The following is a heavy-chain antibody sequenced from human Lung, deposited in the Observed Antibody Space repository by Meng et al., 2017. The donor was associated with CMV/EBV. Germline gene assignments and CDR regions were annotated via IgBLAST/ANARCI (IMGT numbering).Heavy chain of an antibody. V-gene: IGHV1-8*01. J-gene: IGHJ5*02. CDR2: MNPHTGET. CDR1: GYRFSTYD. Sequence: SXXVSXKAFGYRFSTYDINWVRQAPGQGLEWVGWMNPHTGETGYPQKFQGRVTITRDTSINTAYMELRSLRSDDTGVYYCARGLGKGCSSIDCSVGKSDWFDPWGQGTLVTVSS. CDR3: ARGLGKGCSSIDCSVGKSDWFDP. D-gene: IGHD2-2*01.